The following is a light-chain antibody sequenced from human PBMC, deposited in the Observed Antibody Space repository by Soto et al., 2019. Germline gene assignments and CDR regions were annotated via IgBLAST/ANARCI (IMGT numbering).Light chain of an antibody. J-gene: IGKJ3*01. Sequence: DIVMTQSPDSLAVSLGERATINCKSSQSVLYSSDNRHYLAWYQQKPGQPPKLLIYWASSRESGVPDRFSGSGSGTDFTLTISSLQAEDVAVYYCQQYYGTPFTFGPGTTVDIK. CDR1: QSVLYSSDNRHY. CDR3: QQYYGTPFT. V-gene: IGKV4-1*01. CDR2: WAS.